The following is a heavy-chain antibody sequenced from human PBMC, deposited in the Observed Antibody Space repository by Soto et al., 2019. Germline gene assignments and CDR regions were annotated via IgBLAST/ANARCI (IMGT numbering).Heavy chain of an antibody. J-gene: IGHJ4*02. D-gene: IGHD3-3*01. CDR2: IYYSGST. Sequence: KPSETLSLTCTVSGGSISSSSYYWGWIRQPPGKGLEWIGSIYYSGSTYYNPSLKSRVTISVDTSKNQFSLKLSSVTAADTAVYYCASTPPDPQDYYDFWSGYSRPPPPSYFDYWGQGTLVTVSS. CDR3: ASTPPDPQDYYDFWSGYSRPPPPSYFDY. V-gene: IGHV4-39*01. CDR1: GGSISSSSYY.